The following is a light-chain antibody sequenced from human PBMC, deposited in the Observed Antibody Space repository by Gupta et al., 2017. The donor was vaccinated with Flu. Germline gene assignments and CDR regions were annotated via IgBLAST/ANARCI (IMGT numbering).Light chain of an antibody. Sequence: QSVLTQPPSSSGTPVQRVTISCSGSSSNIGSNYLYWYKQLPGTDTNILIFSKNQRPSGVVDRVLCSTAGNYASPLTSVVRSEDEADDYCDDSDACIGGWVFGGGTKLTVL. V-gene: IGLV1-47*02. CDR2: SKN. J-gene: IGLJ3*02. CDR1: SSNIGSNY. CDR3: DDSDACIGGWV.